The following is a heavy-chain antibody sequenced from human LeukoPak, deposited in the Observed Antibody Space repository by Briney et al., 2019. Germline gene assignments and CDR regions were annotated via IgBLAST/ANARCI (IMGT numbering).Heavy chain of an antibody. D-gene: IGHD5-12*01. J-gene: IGHJ4*02. CDR2: ISDSGGT. CDR1: GGSISNYY. Sequence: SETMSLTCTVAGGSISNYYWTWIRQPPGKGLEWIGQISDSGGTNYNPSLKSRVSISADTSKNQVSLKMASVTAADTAVYYCATGKGYHYYWGQGTLVTASS. CDR3: ATGKGYHYY. V-gene: IGHV4-59*12.